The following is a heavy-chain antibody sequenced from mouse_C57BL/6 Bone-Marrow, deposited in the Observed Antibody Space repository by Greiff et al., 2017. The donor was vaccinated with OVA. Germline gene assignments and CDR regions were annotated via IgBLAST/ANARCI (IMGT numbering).Heavy chain of an antibody. V-gene: IGHV14-4*01. CDR2: IDPENGDT. Sequence: VQLQQSGAELVRPGASVKLSCTASGFNIKDDYMHWVKQRPEQGLEWIGWIDPENGDTAYASKFQGKATITADTSSNTAYLQLSSLTSEDTAVYYCTTITTVVVPGDYWGQGTTLTVSS. CDR3: TTITTVVVPGDY. J-gene: IGHJ2*01. D-gene: IGHD1-1*01. CDR1: GFNIKDDY.